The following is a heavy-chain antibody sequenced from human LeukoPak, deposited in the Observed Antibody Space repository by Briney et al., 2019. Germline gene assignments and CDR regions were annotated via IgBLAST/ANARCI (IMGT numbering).Heavy chain of an antibody. V-gene: IGHV4-39*07. CDR2: IIYSGST. J-gene: IGHJ6*03. CDR3: ARAPGSSSWYRYYYYMDV. CDR1: SGSISTSNYY. Sequence: SETLSLTCTVSSGSISTSNYYWGWVRQPPGKALEWIGNIIYSGSTYYSPSLKSRVTISLDTSRNHFSLKLNSVTAADTAVYYCARAPGSSSWYRYYYYMDVWGKGTTVTVSS. D-gene: IGHD6-13*01.